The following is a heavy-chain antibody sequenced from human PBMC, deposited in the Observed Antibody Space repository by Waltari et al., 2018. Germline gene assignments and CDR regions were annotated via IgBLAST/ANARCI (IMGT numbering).Heavy chain of an antibody. V-gene: IGHV4-39*01. CDR1: GGSISSSSYY. CDR3: ARHSTASSYYYDSSGYDFDY. CDR2: IYYSGST. Sequence: LQLQESGPGLVKPSETLSLTCTVSGGSISSSSYYWGWIRQPPGKGLEWIVSIYYSGSTYYNPSLKSRVTISVDTSKNQFSLTLSSVTAADTAVYYCARHSTASSYYYDSSGYDFDYWGQGTLVTVSS. D-gene: IGHD3-22*01. J-gene: IGHJ4*02.